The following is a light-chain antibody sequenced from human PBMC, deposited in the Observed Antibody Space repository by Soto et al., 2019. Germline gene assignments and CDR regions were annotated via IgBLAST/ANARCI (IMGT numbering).Light chain of an antibody. Sequence: DIQMTQTASSLSAFVGDRVTITCRASQTISNYLNWYQQKPGKAPKLLINAASNLQSGVPSRFSGSGSGTDFTLTITSLQPADFATYYCQQSYSTLALTFGGGTKVEIK. CDR1: QTISNY. CDR2: AAS. J-gene: IGKJ4*01. V-gene: IGKV1-39*01. CDR3: QQSYSTLALT.